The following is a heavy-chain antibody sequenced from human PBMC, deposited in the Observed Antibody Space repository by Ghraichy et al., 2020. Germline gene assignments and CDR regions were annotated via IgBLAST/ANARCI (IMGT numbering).Heavy chain of an antibody. CDR3: ARRAWSGSSQYYFDY. V-gene: IGHV3-23*01. CDR1: GFTFSTYA. Sequence: GGSLRLSCSASGFTFSTYAMSWVRQAPGKGLEWVSTIARDGGNTYYADSVKGRFTISRDNSKNTLYLQMNSLRAEDTAVYYCARRAWSGSSQYYFDYWGQGTLVTVSS. D-gene: IGHD1-26*01. J-gene: IGHJ4*02. CDR2: IARDGGNT.